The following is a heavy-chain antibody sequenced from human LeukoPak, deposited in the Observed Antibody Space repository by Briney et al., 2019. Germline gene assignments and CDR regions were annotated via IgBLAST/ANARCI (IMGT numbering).Heavy chain of an antibody. CDR2: ISGSGGST. D-gene: IGHD1-1*01. CDR3: ARERSGTSAFDI. Sequence: GGSLRLSCAASGFIFSSYAMSWVRQAPGKGQEWASAISGSGGSTYYADSVKGRFTISRDNAKNSLYLQMNSLRAEDTAVYYCARERSGTSAFDIWGQGTMVTVSS. V-gene: IGHV3-23*01. CDR1: GFIFSSYA. J-gene: IGHJ3*02.